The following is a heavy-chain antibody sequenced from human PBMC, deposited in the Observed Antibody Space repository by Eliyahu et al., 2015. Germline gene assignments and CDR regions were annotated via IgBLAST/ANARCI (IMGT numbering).Heavy chain of an antibody. V-gene: IGHV1-2*02. CDR3: ARDGLWSNNWFDR. D-gene: IGHD3-3*01. J-gene: IGHJ5*02. CDR1: GSTFTXHY. Sequence: QVQLVQSGAEAKMTGASVKVPCQASGSTFTXHYVHWVRQAPGQGLXWMGWINPNSGDTKSAQRFQGRVTMTRDTSISTVYLEVNRLRIDDTAVYFCARDGLWSNNWFDRWGQGTLVTVSS. CDR2: INPNSGDT.